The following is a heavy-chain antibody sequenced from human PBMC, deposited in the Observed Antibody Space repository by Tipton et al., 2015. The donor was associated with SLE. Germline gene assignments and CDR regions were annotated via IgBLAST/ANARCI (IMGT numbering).Heavy chain of an antibody. D-gene: IGHD2-21*02. V-gene: IGHV4-4*08. J-gene: IGHJ6*02. CDR2: VYRNKSS. Sequence: TLSLTCTVSGVSISSYYWSWIRQPPGKGLECIGYVYRNKSSSYNPSLKSRVTMSEDTSKNQFSLKLSSVTAADTAVYYCARGMVTWRGAILGVDVWGQGTTVNVSS. CDR3: ARGMVTWRGAILGVDV. CDR1: GVSISSYY.